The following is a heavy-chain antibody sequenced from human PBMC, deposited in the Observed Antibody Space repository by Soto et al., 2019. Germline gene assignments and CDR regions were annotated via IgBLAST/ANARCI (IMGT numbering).Heavy chain of an antibody. CDR2: IYDSGST. CDR1: RSSISSGVFY. V-gene: IGHV4-30-4*01. J-gene: IGHJ4*02. D-gene: IGHD3-22*01. CDR3: ARGDYYEIFDY. Sequence: SVTLSLTWTVSRSSISSGVFYWCWIRQPPGKCLEWIGYIYDSGSTYYNPSLKSRVTISVDASKNQFSLKLSAVTAADTAVYYCARGDYYEIFDYWGQGTLVTVSS.